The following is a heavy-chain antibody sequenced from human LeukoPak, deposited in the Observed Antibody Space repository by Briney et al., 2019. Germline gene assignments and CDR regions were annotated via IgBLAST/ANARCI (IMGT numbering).Heavy chain of an antibody. CDR2: FDPEDGVT. Sequence: GASVKVSCKVSGYTLTELSMHWVRQAPGKGLEWMGGFDPEDGVTIYAQKFQGRVTMTEDTSTDTAYMELSSLRSEDTAVYYCATVVGYCSSTSCRRGWFDPWGQGTLVTVSS. V-gene: IGHV1-24*01. D-gene: IGHD2-2*01. CDR3: ATVVGYCSSTSCRRGWFDP. J-gene: IGHJ5*02. CDR1: GYTLTELS.